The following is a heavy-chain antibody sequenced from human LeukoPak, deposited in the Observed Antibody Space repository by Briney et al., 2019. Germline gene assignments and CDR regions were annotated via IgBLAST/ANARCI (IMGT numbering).Heavy chain of an antibody. CDR1: GFTFSSSA. J-gene: IGHJ6*02. CDR2: ISASGGST. D-gene: IGHD2-15*01. Sequence: GGSLRLSCAASGFTFSSSAMSWVRQVPGKGLEWVSGISASGGSTSYADSVKGRFTISRDNSKNTLYLQMNSLRAEDTAVYYCAKDTGSGYYCYYGMDVWGQGTTVTVSS. CDR3: AKDTGSGYYCYYGMDV. V-gene: IGHV3-23*01.